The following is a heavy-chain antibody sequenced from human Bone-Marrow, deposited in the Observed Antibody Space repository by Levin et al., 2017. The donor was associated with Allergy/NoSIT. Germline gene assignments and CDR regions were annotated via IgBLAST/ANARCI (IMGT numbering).Heavy chain of an antibody. Sequence: GGSLRLSCAASGLTFSSYSMNWVRQAPGKGLEWVSSISSSSSYIYYADSVKGRFTISRDNAKNSLYLQMNSLRAEDTAVYYCARPVYDYVWGSSTLAAFDIWGQGTLVTVSS. D-gene: IGHD3-16*01. J-gene: IGHJ1*01. V-gene: IGHV3-21*01. CDR3: ARPVYDYVWGSSTLAAFDI. CDR1: GLTFSSYS. CDR2: ISSSSSYI.